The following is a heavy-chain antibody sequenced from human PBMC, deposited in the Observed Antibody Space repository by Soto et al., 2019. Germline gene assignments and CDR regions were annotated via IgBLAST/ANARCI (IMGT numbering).Heavy chain of an antibody. CDR1: GYSFTSYW. CDR2: IYPGESDT. Sequence: GESLKISWKGSGYSFTSYWIGWVRQMPGKGLEWMGIIYPGESDTRYSPSFQGQVTISADKSTNTAYLQWSSLKASDTAMYYYARQVLVPRGVFDIRGQGTMVTVSS. D-gene: IGHD2-8*02. V-gene: IGHV5-51*01. J-gene: IGHJ3*02. CDR3: ARQVLVPRGVFDI.